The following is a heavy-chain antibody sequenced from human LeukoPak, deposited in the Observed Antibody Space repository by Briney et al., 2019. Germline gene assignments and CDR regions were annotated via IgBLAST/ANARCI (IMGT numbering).Heavy chain of an antibody. V-gene: IGHV3-21*01. Sequence: GGSLRLSCAASGFTFSSYRMNWVRQAPGKGLEWVSSISSSSSYIYYADSVRGRFTISRDNSKNTLYLQMSSLRVEDTAVYYCAKSKWERLLFTHSDYWGQGTLVTVSS. CDR3: AKSKWERLLFTHSDY. CDR1: GFTFSSYR. CDR2: ISSSSSYI. J-gene: IGHJ4*02. D-gene: IGHD1-26*01.